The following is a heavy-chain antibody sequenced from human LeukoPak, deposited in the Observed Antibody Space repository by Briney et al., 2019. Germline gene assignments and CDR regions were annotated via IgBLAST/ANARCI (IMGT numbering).Heavy chain of an antibody. CDR2: IIPIFGTA. V-gene: IGHV1-69*13. J-gene: IGHJ4*02. CDR3: ARDGEGSSGDNYYFDY. CDR1: GGTFSSYA. D-gene: IGHD6-19*01. Sequence: ASVKVSCKASGGTFSSYAMSWVRQAPGQGLEWMGGIIPIFGTANYAQKFQGRVTITADESTSTAYMELSSLRSEDTAVYYCARDGEGSSGDNYYFDYWGQGTLVTVSS.